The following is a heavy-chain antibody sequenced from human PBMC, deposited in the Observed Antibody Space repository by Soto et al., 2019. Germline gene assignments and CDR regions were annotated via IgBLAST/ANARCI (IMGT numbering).Heavy chain of an antibody. D-gene: IGHD2-2*01. CDR3: ARAAPAPAAMLDWFDP. CDR1: GGSISSYY. V-gene: IGHV4-59*01. Sequence: SETLSLTCTVSGGSISSYYWSWIRQPPGKGLEWIGYIYYSGSTNYNPSLKSRVTISVDTSKNQFSLKLSSVTAADTAVYYCARAAPAPAAMLDWFDPWGRGTLVTVSS. CDR2: IYYSGST. J-gene: IGHJ5*02.